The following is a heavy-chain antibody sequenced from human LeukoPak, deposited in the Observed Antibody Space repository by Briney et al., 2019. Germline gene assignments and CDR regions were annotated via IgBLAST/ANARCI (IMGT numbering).Heavy chain of an antibody. Sequence: PGGSLRLSCAASGFTVSSNYMSWVRQAPGRGLEWVSVIYSGGSTYYADSVKGRFTISRDNSKNTLYLQMNSLRAEDTAVYYCARDKVVVIHDYWGQGTLVTVSS. CDR1: GFTVSSNY. V-gene: IGHV3-66*01. J-gene: IGHJ4*02. D-gene: IGHD2-21*01. CDR2: IYSGGST. CDR3: ARDKVVVIHDY.